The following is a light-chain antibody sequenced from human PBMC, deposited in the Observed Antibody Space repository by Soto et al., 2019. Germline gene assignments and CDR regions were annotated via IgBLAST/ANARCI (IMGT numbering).Light chain of an antibody. CDR2: EVS. CDR1: SSDVGGYNY. V-gene: IGLV2-14*01. Sequence: QSALTQPASVSGSPGQSITISCTGTSSDVGGYNYVSWYQQHPGKAPKLMIYEVSNRPSGVSNRFSGSKSGNTASLTISRLQAEDDAEYYCSSYTSSSRYVFGTGTKLTVL. J-gene: IGLJ1*01. CDR3: SSYTSSSRYV.